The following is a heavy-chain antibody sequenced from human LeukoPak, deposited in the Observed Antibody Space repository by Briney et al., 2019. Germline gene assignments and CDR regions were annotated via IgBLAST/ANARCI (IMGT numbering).Heavy chain of an antibody. Sequence: PGGSLRLSCAATGFTFSSYHMHWVRQAPGKGLEWVSCISSSSTSMYYADSVKGRFTISRDNAENSLFLQMNNLRAEDTAVYYCAKKQDYGDNHWYFDLWGRGTLITVSS. V-gene: IGHV3-48*01. CDR2: ISSSSTSM. CDR1: GFTFSSYH. CDR3: AKKQDYGDNHWYFDL. J-gene: IGHJ2*01. D-gene: IGHD4-17*01.